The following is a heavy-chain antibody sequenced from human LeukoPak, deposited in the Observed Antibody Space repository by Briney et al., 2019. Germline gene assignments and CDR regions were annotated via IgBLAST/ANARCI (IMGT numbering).Heavy chain of an antibody. CDR3: ATYYLPTY. CDR2: ISSSSTIL. Sequence: GRTLRLSCAASAASFSTYSMNGVRQAPGKGGEWISYISSSSTILYYADSVKGRSTTSRDNAHNSLYLQMTSLRAEDTAVYYCATYYLPTYWGRGTLVTVSS. D-gene: IGHD1-26*01. J-gene: IGHJ4*02. V-gene: IGHV3-48*01. CDR1: AASFSTYS.